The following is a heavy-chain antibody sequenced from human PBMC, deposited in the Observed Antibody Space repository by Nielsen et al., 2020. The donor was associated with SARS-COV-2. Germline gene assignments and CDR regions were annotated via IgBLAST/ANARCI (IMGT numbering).Heavy chain of an antibody. CDR3: ARSSLTYYDFWWGDYKDSGYMDV. J-gene: IGHJ6*03. Sequence: SETLSLTCTVSGGSISSYYWSWIRQPPGKGLEWIGYIYYSGSTNYNPSLKSRVTISVDTSKNQFSLKLSSVTATYTAVYYCARSSLTYYDFWWGDYKDSGYMDVWGKGTTVTVSS. V-gene: IGHV4-59*01. D-gene: IGHD3-3*01. CDR2: IYYSGST. CDR1: GGSISSYY.